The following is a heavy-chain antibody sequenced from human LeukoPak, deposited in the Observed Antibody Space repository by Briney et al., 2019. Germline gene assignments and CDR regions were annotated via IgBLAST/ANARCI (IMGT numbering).Heavy chain of an antibody. J-gene: IGHJ4*02. D-gene: IGHD5-18*01. CDR3: ARDKRGYSYGYHY. V-gene: IGHV1-69*01. CDR2: IIPIFGTA. CDR1: GGTFSSYA. Sequence: SVKVSCKASGGTFSSYAISWVRQAPGQGLECMGGIIPIFGTANYAQKFQGRVTITADESTSTAYMELSSLRSEDTAVYYCARDKRGYSYGYHYWGQGTLVTVSS.